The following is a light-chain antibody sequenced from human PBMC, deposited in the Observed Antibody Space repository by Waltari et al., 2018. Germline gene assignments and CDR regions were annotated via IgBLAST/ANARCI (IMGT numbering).Light chain of an antibody. Sequence: EIVMTQSPDTLSVSPGERAIFSCRSSQSISSNLAWYQQKPGQAPRLLIYEASTRATSTPARFSGSGSGTDFTLTISSLQSEDSAVYYCQQYNHWPPITFGQGTRLEIK. V-gene: IGKV3-15*01. CDR1: QSISSN. J-gene: IGKJ5*01. CDR2: EAS. CDR3: QQYNHWPPIT.